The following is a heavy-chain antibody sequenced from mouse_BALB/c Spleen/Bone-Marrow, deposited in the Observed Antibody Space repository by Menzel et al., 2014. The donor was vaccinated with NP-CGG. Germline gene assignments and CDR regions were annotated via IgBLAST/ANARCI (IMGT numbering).Heavy chain of an antibody. D-gene: IGHD1-2*01. CDR2: INPGSSTI. CDR1: GFDFGRYW. V-gene: IGHV4-2*02. J-gene: IGHJ2*01. Sequence: EVNVVESGGGLVQPGGSLNLACVASGFDFGRYWMSWARQAPGKGLEWIGEINPGSSTINYSPSLKDKFIMSRDNAKNTLYLQMRKVRSEDTALYYCARLGHYGSHDNWGQGNTLTVYS. CDR3: ARLGHYGSHDN.